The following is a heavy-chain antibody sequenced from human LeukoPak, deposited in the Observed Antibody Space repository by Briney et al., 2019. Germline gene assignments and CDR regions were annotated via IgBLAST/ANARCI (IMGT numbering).Heavy chain of an antibody. CDR1: GGTFSSYA. D-gene: IGHD3-22*01. V-gene: IGHV1-69*04. Sequence: SVKVSCKASGGTFSSYAISWVRQAPGQGLEWMGRIIPIFGIANYAQKFQGRVTITADRSTSTAYMELSSLRSEDTAVYYCARDQMAYDSSGYYSPPFDYWGQGTLVTVSS. CDR2: IIPIFGIA. J-gene: IGHJ4*02. CDR3: ARDQMAYDSSGYYSPPFDY.